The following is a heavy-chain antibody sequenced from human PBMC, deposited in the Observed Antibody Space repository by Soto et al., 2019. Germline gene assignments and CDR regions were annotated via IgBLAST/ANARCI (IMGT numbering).Heavy chain of an antibody. Sequence: EVQLVESGGGLVQPGGSLRLSCAASGFTFSSYWMSWVRQAPGKGLEWVANIKQDGSEKYYVDSVKGRFTISRDNAKNSLYLQMHSLRAEDTAVYYCARSIAARLNWFAPWGQGTLVTVSS. V-gene: IGHV3-7*01. J-gene: IGHJ5*02. CDR3: ARSIAARLNWFAP. CDR1: GFTFSSYW. CDR2: IKQDGSEK. D-gene: IGHD6-6*01.